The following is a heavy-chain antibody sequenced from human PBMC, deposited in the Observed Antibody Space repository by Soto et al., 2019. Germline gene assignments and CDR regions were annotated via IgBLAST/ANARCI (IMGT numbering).Heavy chain of an antibody. CDR3: ARSLGSSSAPFDF. CDR2: IYSGGST. Sequence: GGSLRLSCAASGFTVSSNYMSWVRQAPGKGLEWVSIIYSGGSTYYADSVKGRFTISRDNSKNTLYLRMNSLRAEDTAVYYCARSLGSSSAPFDFWGKGTQVTVSS. CDR1: GFTVSSNY. J-gene: IGHJ4*02. V-gene: IGHV3-53*01. D-gene: IGHD6-13*01.